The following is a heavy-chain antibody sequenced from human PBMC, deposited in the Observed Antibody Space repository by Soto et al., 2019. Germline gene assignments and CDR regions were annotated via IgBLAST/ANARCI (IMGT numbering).Heavy chain of an antibody. J-gene: IGHJ6*02. CDR3: ARDASYYSLWSGYYPSRNGMDV. CDR1: GFTFSSFG. CDR2: IWYDGSKK. V-gene: IGHV3-33*01. D-gene: IGHD3-3*01. Sequence: QVQVVESGGGVDQHGRSLRLSCAASGFTFSSFGMHWVRQAPGKGLEWVSLIWYDGSKKSYGDSVKGRFTISRDNSRNTVYLQMNSLRADDTAVYYCARDASYYSLWSGYYPSRNGMDVSGQGTTVTVSS.